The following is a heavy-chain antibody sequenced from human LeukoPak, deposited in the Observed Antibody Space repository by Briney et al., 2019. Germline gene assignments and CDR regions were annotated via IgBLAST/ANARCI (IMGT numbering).Heavy chain of an antibody. V-gene: IGHV4-59*08. CDR3: ARLPSYRGDYYYYYGIDG. CDR2: IYYSGST. Sequence: SETLSLTCTVSGGSISSYYWSWIRQPPGKGLEWIGYIYYSGSTNYNPSLKSRVTISVDTSKNQFSLKLSSVTAADTAVYYCARLPSYRGDYYYYYGIDGWGQGTTVTVSS. D-gene: IGHD3-16*02. J-gene: IGHJ6*02. CDR1: GGSISSYY.